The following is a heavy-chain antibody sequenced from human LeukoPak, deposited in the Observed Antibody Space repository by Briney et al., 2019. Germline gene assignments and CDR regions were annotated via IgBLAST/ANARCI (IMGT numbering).Heavy chain of an antibody. CDR3: ARGSYSSGWYDY. J-gene: IGHJ4*02. CDR1: GFTFSSYG. D-gene: IGHD6-19*01. CDR2: ISSSGSTI. Sequence: GGSLRLSCAASGFTFSSYGMNWVRQAPGKGLEWVSYISSSGSTIYYADSVKGRFTISRDNAKNSLYLQMNSLRAEDTAVYYCARGSYSSGWYDYWGQGTLVTVSS. V-gene: IGHV3-48*04.